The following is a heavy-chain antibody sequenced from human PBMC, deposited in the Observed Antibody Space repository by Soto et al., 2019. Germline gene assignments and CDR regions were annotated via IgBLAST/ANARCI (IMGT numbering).Heavy chain of an antibody. Sequence: SLRLSCAASGFTFSSYAMSWARRSPVKGLEWVSVISGSGGSTYYADSVKGRFTISRDNSKNTLYVQMNGLRAEDTAVYYCAKDGGSSGWLAGAFHMWGQGTIVNVSS. J-gene: IGHJ3*02. CDR2: ISGSGGST. CDR1: GFTFSSYA. CDR3: AKDGGSSGWLAGAFHM. V-gene: IGHV3-23*01. D-gene: IGHD6-19*01.